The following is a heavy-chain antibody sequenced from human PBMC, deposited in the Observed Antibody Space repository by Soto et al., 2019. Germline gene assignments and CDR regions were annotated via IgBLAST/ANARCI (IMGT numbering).Heavy chain of an antibody. V-gene: IGHV3-30-3*01. CDR2: ISADGTNK. CDR1: GVPFSTFA. CDR3: ARAPTSRFDY. Sequence: SGGSLRLSCSASGVPFSTFAVHWVRQAPGKGLEWVAVISADGTNKYYADSVKGRFTISRDNSKNTLFLQMDSLRTEDTAMYYCARAPTSRFDYWGQGTLVTVSS. J-gene: IGHJ4*02.